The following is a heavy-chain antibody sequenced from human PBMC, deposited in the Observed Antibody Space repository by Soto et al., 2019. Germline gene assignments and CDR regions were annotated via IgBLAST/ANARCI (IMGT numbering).Heavy chain of an antibody. CDR3: ARDPYDFDSLSGMDV. D-gene: IGHD3-3*01. J-gene: IGHJ6*02. CDR2: IWYDGSNK. V-gene: IGHV3-33*01. Sequence: ESGGGVVQPGRSLRLSCAASGFTFSSYGMHWVRQAPGKGLEWVAVIWYDGSNKYYADSVKGRFTISRDNSKNTLYLQMNSLRAEDTAVYYCARDPYDFDSLSGMDVWGQGTTVTVSS. CDR1: GFTFSSYG.